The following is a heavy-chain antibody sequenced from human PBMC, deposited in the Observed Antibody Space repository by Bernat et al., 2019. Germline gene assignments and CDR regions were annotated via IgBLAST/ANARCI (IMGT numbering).Heavy chain of an antibody. CDR3: AREGGEVIEFYCDH. CDR2: ISYDGTNK. Sequence: QVHLVESGGGVVQPGRSLRLSCAASGFTFSRYAMHWVRQAPGKGLDWVAIISYDGTNKYYADSVKGRFTISRDDSKNTLYLQMDSLRAEDTAVYYCAREGGEVIEFYCDHWGQGTLVTVSS. D-gene: IGHD2-21*01. V-gene: IGHV3-30-3*01. CDR1: GFTFSRYA. J-gene: IGHJ4*02.